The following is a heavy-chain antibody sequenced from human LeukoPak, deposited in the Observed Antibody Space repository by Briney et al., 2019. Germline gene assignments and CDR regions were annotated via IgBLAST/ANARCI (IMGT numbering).Heavy chain of an antibody. CDR3: ARLRRVGATPFDY. Sequence: SETLSLTCTVSGYSISSVYYWGWIRQPPGKGLEWIGSIYHSGSTYYNPSLKSRVTISVDTSKNPFSLKLSSVTAADTAMYYCARLRRVGATPFDYWGQGTLVTVSS. D-gene: IGHD1-26*01. CDR2: IYHSGST. J-gene: IGHJ4*02. CDR1: GYSISSVYY. V-gene: IGHV4-38-2*02.